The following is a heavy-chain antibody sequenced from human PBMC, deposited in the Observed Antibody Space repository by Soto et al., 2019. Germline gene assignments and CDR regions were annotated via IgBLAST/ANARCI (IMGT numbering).Heavy chain of an antibody. CDR1: GGSISNYY. V-gene: IGHV4-59*08. CDR3: ARGHYDFWSGYFATIDY. J-gene: IGHJ4*02. Sequence: ETLSLTCTVSGGSISNYYWSWIRQPPGKGLEWIGYIHYSGNTKYNPSLKSRVTISADTSKDQFSLKLTSVTAADTAVYYCARGHYDFWSGYFATIDYWGQGTLVTVSS. CDR2: IHYSGNT. D-gene: IGHD3-3*01.